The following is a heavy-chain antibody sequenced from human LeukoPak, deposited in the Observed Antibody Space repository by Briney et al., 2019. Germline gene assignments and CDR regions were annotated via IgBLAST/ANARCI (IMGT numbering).Heavy chain of an antibody. D-gene: IGHD2-8*01. CDR2: IKQDGSEK. CDR3: ARVMVYAYFDY. J-gene: IGHJ4*02. Sequence: GGSLRLSCAASGFTFSTYWMSWVRQAPGKGLEWVANIKQDGSEKYYVDSVKGRFTISRDNAKNSLYLQMNSLRAEDTAVYYCARVMVYAYFDYWGQGTLVTVSS. V-gene: IGHV3-7*01. CDR1: GFTFSTYW.